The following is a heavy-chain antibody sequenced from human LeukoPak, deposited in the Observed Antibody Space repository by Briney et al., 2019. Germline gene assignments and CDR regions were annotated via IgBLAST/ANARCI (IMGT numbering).Heavy chain of an antibody. Sequence: GGSLRLSCAASGFTFRNYVIHWVRQAPGKGLEWVAVTTSDLNVKLYADSVKGRFTISRDNSRSTLYLQMNSLRPEDTAIYYCAREGYYGSGSPPSLYFDYWGQGTLVTVSS. J-gene: IGHJ4*02. D-gene: IGHD3-10*01. CDR2: TTSDLNVK. CDR1: GFTFRNYV. V-gene: IGHV3-30-3*01. CDR3: AREGYYGSGSPPSLYFDY.